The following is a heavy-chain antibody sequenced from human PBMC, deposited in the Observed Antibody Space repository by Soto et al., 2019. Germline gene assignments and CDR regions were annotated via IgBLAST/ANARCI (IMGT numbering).Heavy chain of an antibody. J-gene: IGHJ4*02. CDR3: ARERYDSGRPLDY. D-gene: IGHD3-10*01. CDR1: GFTFSTYE. Sequence: GGSLRLSCAASGFTFSTYELNWVRQAPGKGLEWVSYISTSPGTIYYADSVKGRSTISRDNAKNSLYLQMNSLRAEDTAVYYCARERYDSGRPLDYWGQGTLVTVSS. V-gene: IGHV3-48*03. CDR2: ISTSPGTI.